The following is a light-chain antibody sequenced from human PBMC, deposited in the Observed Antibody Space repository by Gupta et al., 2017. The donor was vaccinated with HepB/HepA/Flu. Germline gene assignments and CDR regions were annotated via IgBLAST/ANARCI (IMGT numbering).Light chain of an antibody. CDR2: GAS. CDR3: QQYGSSPT. CDR1: QSVSSSY. Sequence: EIVLTQSPGPLSLSPGERATLSCRASQSVSSSYLAWYQQKPGQAPRLLIYGASSRATGIPDRFSGSGSGTDFILTISRLEPEDFAVYYCQQYGSSPTFGQGTKVEIK. J-gene: IGKJ1*01. V-gene: IGKV3-20*01.